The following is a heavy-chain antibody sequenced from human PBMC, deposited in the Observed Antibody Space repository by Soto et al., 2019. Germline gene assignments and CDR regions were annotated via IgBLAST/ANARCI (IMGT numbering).Heavy chain of an antibody. CDR3: ARPTAPRLRFLEYHDAFDI. V-gene: IGHV3-7*01. Sequence: HPGGSLRLSCAASGFTFSSYWMSWVRQAPGKGLEWVANIKQDGSEKYYVDSVKGRFTISRDNAKNSLYLQMNSLRAEDTAVYYCARPTAPRLRFLEYHDAFDIWGQGTMVTVSS. D-gene: IGHD3-3*01. J-gene: IGHJ3*02. CDR2: IKQDGSEK. CDR1: GFTFSSYW.